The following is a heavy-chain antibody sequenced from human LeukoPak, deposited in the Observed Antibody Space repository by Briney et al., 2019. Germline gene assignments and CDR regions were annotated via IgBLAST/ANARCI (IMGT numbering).Heavy chain of an antibody. V-gene: IGHV3-33*01. J-gene: IGHJ3*02. D-gene: IGHD2-2*03. CDR1: GFTFSGYG. Sequence: PGGSLRLSCAASGFTFSGYGMHWVRQAPGKGLEWVAVIWYDGSNKYYADSVKGRFTISRDNSKNTLYLQMNSLRAEDTAVYYCARGMDVRAFDIWGQGTMVTVSS. CDR3: ARGMDVRAFDI. CDR2: IWYDGSNK.